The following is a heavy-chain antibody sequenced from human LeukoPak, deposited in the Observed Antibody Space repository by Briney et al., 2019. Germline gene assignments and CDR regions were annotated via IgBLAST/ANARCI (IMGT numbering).Heavy chain of an antibody. Sequence: SETLSLTCTVSGGSFSGYYWSWIRQPPGKRLGWVGCIYYGGSNQYNPSLESRVSMSLDASKNQLSLKLTSVTAADTAVYYCALIPPGYTYGFDYWGQGTLVTVSS. V-gene: IGHV4-59*08. CDR2: IYYGGSN. D-gene: IGHD5-18*01. CDR3: ALIPPGYTYGFDY. CDR1: GGSFSGYY. J-gene: IGHJ4*02.